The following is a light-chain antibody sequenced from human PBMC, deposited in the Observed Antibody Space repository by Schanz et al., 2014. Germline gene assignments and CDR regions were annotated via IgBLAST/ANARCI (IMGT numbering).Light chain of an antibody. CDR2: GAS. V-gene: IGKV3D-20*02. CDR3: QQRSIWPLT. Sequence: EIVLTQSPGTLSLSPGERATLSCRASQSVNSDSLAWYQQKPGQPPRLLIDGASTRASGIPDRFSGSGSGTEFTLTISSLQSEDFAVYYCQQRSIWPLTFGGGTKVEIK. CDR1: QSVNSDS. J-gene: IGKJ4*01.